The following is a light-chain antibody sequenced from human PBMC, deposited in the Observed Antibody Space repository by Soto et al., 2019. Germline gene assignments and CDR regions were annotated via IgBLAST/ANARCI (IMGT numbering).Light chain of an antibody. CDR2: GNT. V-gene: IGLV1-40*01. J-gene: IGLJ1*01. CDR3: QSYDSSLSASYV. CDR1: SSNIGAGCE. Sequence: QSVLTQPPSVSGAPGQRVTISCTGCSSNIGAGCEVHWYQHLPGKAPKLLIYGNTNRPSGVPDRFSGSKSGTSASLAITGLQAEDEADYYCQSYDSSLSASYVFGGGTRPPS.